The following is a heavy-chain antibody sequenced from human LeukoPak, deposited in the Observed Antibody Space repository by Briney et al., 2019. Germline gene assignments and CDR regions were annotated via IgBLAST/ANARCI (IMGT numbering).Heavy chain of an antibody. J-gene: IGHJ4*02. V-gene: IGHV4-59*01. CDR1: GASFSNDY. CDR2: IYHNGRT. CDR3: ARASEGIGYFDT. Sequence: SETLSLTCTVSGASFSNDYWSWVRQAPGKGLEWIGYIYHNGRTSYNPSLKSRLTMSIETSQKQFSLQLISVTAADTAIYYCARASEGIGYFDTWGRGTLVTVSS. D-gene: IGHD3-16*01.